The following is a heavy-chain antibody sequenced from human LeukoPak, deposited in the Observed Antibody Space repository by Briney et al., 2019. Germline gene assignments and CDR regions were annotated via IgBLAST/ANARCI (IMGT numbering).Heavy chain of an antibody. Sequence: QPGGSLRLSCAASGFTLSTYWMHWVRQAPGKGLVWVARINSDGSSTNYADSVKGRFTISRDNAKNTLYLQMNSLRAEDTAVYYCARGQWLVSHWYFDLRGRGTLVTVSS. CDR2: INSDGSST. J-gene: IGHJ2*01. D-gene: IGHD6-19*01. CDR1: GFTLSTYW. V-gene: IGHV3-74*01. CDR3: ARGQWLVSHWYFDL.